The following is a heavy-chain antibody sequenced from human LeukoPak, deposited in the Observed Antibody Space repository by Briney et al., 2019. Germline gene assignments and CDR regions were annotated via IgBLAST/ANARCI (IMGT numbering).Heavy chain of an antibody. Sequence: GGSLRLSCFASGFTFNKYGIHWVRQAPGKGLEWVAVIWNDGSNEYYADSVKGRLAISRDNDKNTVNLQMNSLRAEDTAVYYCARDGSGLAVRGWFDFWGQGTLVTVSS. CDR2: IWNDGSNE. CDR1: GFTFNKYG. J-gene: IGHJ5*01. D-gene: IGHD3-10*01. V-gene: IGHV3-33*01. CDR3: ARDGSGLAVRGWFDF.